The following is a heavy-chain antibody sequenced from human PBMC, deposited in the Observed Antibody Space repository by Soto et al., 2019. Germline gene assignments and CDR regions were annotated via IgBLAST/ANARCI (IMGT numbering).Heavy chain of an antibody. CDR2: ISYSGST. CDR3: AKFGREAFDV. J-gene: IGHJ3*01. CDR1: GGSISSDGHY. Sequence: QVQLQESGPGLVKPSQTMSLTCTVSGGSISSDGHYWNWVRQHPEKGLEWIAYISYSGSTFHNPSLKRRVTISTETSKNQFSLTLSAVTAADTAVYYCAKFGREAFDVWGQGTAVTVSS. D-gene: IGHD3-3*01. V-gene: IGHV4-31*03.